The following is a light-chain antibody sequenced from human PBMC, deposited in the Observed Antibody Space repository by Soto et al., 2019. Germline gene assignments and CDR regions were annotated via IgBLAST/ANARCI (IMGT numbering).Light chain of an antibody. CDR3: QQSYSTLT. J-gene: IGKJ3*01. V-gene: IGKV1-39*01. CDR1: QSISSY. Sequence: DIQMTQSPSSLSASVGDRVTITCRASQSISSYLNWYQQKPGKAPKLLIYAASSLQSGVPSRFSGGGSGTDFTLTISSLQPEDFATYYCQQSYSTLTVGPGTKVDIK. CDR2: AAS.